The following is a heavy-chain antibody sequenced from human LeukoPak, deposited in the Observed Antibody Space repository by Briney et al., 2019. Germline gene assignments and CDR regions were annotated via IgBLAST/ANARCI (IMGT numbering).Heavy chain of an antibody. CDR3: ARDAIGTGIAARAY. J-gene: IGHJ4*02. CDR2: ISSITIYI. Sequence: GFTXSXXXXNXVXXXPGXXXXWXSSISSITIYIYSAHSLKGRFPISRDNAKNSLYLQMNSLRAEDTAVYYCARDAIGTGIAARAYWGQGTLVTVSS. CDR1: GFTXSXXX. D-gene: IGHD6-6*01. V-gene: IGHV3-21*01.